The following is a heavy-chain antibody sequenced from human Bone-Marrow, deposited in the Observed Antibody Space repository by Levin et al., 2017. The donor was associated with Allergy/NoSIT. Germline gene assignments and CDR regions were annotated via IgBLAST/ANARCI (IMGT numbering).Heavy chain of an antibody. CDR1: GGSISSGGYY. Sequence: SQTLSLTCTVSGGSISSGGYYWSWIRQHPGKGLEWIGYMFYSGSTYYNPSLKSRVTISVDTSKNQFSLKLSSVTAADTAVYYCARRSTTVNRDYFDYWGQGTLVTVSS. CDR2: MFYSGST. J-gene: IGHJ4*02. D-gene: IGHD4-17*01. V-gene: IGHV4-31*02. CDR3: ARRSTTVNRDYFDY.